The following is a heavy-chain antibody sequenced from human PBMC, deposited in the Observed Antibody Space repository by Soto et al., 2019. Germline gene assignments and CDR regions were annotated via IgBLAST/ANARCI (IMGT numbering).Heavy chain of an antibody. Sequence: QVQLVQSGAEVKKPGAAVKVSCKAPRYIFTAYFMHWVRQAPGQGLEWMGWINPNNGATQYGLSFQGRVTMTRDTSISTAYMELSSLRSDDTAVYYCASHDPGARFDPWGQGNLVIVSS. CDR1: RYIFTAYF. D-gene: IGHD1-1*01. J-gene: IGHJ5*02. CDR2: INPNNGAT. V-gene: IGHV1-2*02. CDR3: ASHDPGARFDP.